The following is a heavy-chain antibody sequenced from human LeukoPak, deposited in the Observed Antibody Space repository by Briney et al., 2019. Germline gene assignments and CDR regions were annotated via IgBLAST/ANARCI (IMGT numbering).Heavy chain of an antibody. CDR2: ISAYNGNT. Sequence: GASVKVSCKASGYTFTSYGISWLRQAPGQELEWMGWISAYNGNTNYAQKLQGRVTMTTDTSTSTAYMELRSLRSDDTAVYYCARAAQYYDIFGGWGQGTMVTVSS. V-gene: IGHV1-18*01. D-gene: IGHD3-9*01. CDR1: GYTFTSYG. CDR3: ARAAQYYDIFGG. J-gene: IGHJ3*01.